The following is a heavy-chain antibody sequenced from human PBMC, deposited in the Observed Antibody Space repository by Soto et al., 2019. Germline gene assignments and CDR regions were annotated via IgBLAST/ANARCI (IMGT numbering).Heavy chain of an antibody. V-gene: IGHV5-51*01. Sequence: GESLKISCKGSGYSFTIYWIGWVRQMPGKGLEWMGIIYPGDSDTRYSPSFQGQVTISADKSIGTAYLQWSSLKASDTAMYYCARQAYCGGDCYPNDAFDIWGQGTMVTVSS. J-gene: IGHJ3*02. CDR1: GYSFTIYW. CDR3: ARQAYCGGDCYPNDAFDI. CDR2: IYPGDSDT. D-gene: IGHD2-21*02.